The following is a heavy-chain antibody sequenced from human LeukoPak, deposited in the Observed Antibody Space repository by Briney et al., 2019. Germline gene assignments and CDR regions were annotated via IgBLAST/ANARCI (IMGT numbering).Heavy chain of an antibody. D-gene: IGHD3-22*01. V-gene: IGHV3-30*01. CDR2: ISYVGSDK. CDR1: GFTFSSYA. CDR3: AAGDSSGYLDY. Sequence: GRSLRLSCAASGFTFSSYAMHWVRQAPGKGLEWVAVISYVGSDKYYADSVKGRFTISRDNSKNTLYLQMNSLRAEDTAVYYCAAGDSSGYLDYWGQGTLVTVSS. J-gene: IGHJ4*02.